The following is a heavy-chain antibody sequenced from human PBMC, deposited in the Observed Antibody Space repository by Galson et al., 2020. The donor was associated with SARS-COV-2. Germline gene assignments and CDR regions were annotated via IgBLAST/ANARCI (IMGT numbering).Heavy chain of an antibody. Sequence: ASVKVSCKASGYTFNNYEINWVRQAPGQGLEWMGWMNPNSGNTGYAQKFQGRVTMTRTTSISTAYMELNSLTSEDTAVYYCARSYDDFATWFDPRGQGTLVTVSS. J-gene: IGHJ5*02. CDR2: MNPNSGNT. V-gene: IGHV1-8*01. CDR1: GYTFNNYE. D-gene: IGHD4-17*01. CDR3: ARSYDDFATWFDP.